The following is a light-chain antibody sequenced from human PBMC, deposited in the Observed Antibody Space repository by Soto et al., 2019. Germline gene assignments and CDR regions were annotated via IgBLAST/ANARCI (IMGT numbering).Light chain of an antibody. CDR2: AAS. Sequence: DIRLTQSPSSVSASVGDRVTITCRASQDISTRLAWYQQKPGKAPKLLIYAASSLQSGVPSRFSGSGSGTDFTLTISSLQPEDFATYYCQQSYSTLGLTFGGGTKVDIK. V-gene: IGKV1-12*01. CDR1: QDISTR. J-gene: IGKJ4*01. CDR3: QQSYSTLGLT.